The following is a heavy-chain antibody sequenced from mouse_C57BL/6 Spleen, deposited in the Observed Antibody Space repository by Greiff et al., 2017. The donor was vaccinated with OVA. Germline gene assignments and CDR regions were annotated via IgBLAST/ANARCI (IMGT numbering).Heavy chain of an antibody. CDR3: ERGALYYGSSYTYFDY. V-gene: IGHV1-52*01. Sequence: QVQLQQPGAELVRPGSSVKLSCKASGYTFTSYWMHWVKQRPIQGLEWIGNIDPSDSETHYNQKFKDKATLTVDKSSSTAYMQLSSLTSEDSAVYYCERGALYYGSSYTYFDYWGQGTTLTVSS. J-gene: IGHJ2*01. CDR2: IDPSDSET. D-gene: IGHD1-1*01. CDR1: GYTFTSYW.